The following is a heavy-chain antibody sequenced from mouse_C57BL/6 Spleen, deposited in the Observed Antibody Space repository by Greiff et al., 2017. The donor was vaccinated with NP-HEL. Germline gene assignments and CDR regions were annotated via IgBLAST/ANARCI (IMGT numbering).Heavy chain of an antibody. J-gene: IGHJ4*01. CDR1: GFTFSSYA. D-gene: IGHD4-1*01. V-gene: IGHV5-4*03. CDR3: ARGRWDEDYYAMDY. CDR2: ISDGGSYT. Sequence: EVMLVESGGGLVKPGGSLKLSCAASGFTFSSYAMSWVRQTPEKRLEWVATISDGGSYTYYPDNVKGRFTISRDNAKNNLYLQMSHLKSEDTAMYDCARGRWDEDYYAMDYWGQGTSVTVSS.